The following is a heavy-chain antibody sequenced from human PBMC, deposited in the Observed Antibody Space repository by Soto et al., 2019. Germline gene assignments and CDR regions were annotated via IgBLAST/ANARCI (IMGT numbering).Heavy chain of an antibody. J-gene: IGHJ6*02. CDR1: GGSFSGYY. Sequence: LSLTCAVYGGSFSGYYWSWIRQPPGKGLEWIGEINHSGSTNYNPSLKSRVTISVDTSKNQFSLKLSSVTAADTAVYYCARYYDILTGYGMDVWGQGITVTVSS. D-gene: IGHD3-9*01. CDR3: ARYYDILTGYGMDV. CDR2: INHSGST. V-gene: IGHV4-34*01.